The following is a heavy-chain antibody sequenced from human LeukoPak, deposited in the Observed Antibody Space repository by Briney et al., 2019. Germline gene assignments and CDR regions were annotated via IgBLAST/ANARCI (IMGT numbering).Heavy chain of an antibody. D-gene: IGHD3-9*01. J-gene: IGHJ4*02. CDR1: GFIFSNYA. Sequence: QPGAPLRLSCAASGFIFSNYAMYWVRQAPGKGLEWVSAISGRSGSTYYADSVKGRFTISRDSSKNTLYLQMNSLRADDTAVYYCAKWGDYDVLTGYYVSDFWGQGTLVTVSS. CDR2: ISGRSGST. V-gene: IGHV3-23*01. CDR3: AKWGDYDVLTGYYVSDF.